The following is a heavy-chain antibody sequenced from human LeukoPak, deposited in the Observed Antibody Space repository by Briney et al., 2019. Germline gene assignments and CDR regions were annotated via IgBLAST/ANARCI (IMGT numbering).Heavy chain of an antibody. CDR1: GYTFTGYY. V-gene: IGHV1-2*02. D-gene: IGHD4-17*01. CDR2: INPNSGGT. Sequence: ASVKVSCKASGYTFTGYYMHWVRQAPGQGLEWMGWINPNSGGTNYAQKFQGRVTMTRDTSISTAYMELSRLRSDDTAVYYCARVAQRGATVRIRWFDPWGQGTLVTVSS. CDR3: ARVAQRGATVRIRWFDP. J-gene: IGHJ5*02.